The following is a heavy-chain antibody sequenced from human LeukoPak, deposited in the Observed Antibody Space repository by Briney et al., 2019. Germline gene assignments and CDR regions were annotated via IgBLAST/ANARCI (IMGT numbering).Heavy chain of an antibody. V-gene: IGHV4-4*07. D-gene: IGHD4-17*01. CDR1: GGSISYYY. J-gene: IGHJ4*02. CDR2: LYTSGST. CDR3: ARGTVTTLFDY. Sequence: SETLSLTCFDTGGSISYYYWSWIRQPAGKGLEWIGRLYTSGSTDYNPSLKSRVTMSVDTSKNQFSLKLRSVTAADTAVYYCARGTVTTLFDYWGQGTLVTVSS.